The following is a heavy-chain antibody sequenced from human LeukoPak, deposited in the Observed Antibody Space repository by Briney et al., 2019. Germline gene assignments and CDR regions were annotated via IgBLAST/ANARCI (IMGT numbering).Heavy chain of an antibody. V-gene: IGHV1-69*04. D-gene: IGHD2-21*02. CDR2: IIPILGIA. CDR3: ARAVVTAIPGWFDP. J-gene: IGHJ5*02. Sequence: ASVKVSCKASGGTFSRYAISWVRQAPGQGLEWMGRIIPILGIANYAQKFQGRVTITADKSTSTAYMELSSLRSEDTAVYYCARAVVTAIPGWFDPWGQGTLVTVSS. CDR1: GGTFSRYA.